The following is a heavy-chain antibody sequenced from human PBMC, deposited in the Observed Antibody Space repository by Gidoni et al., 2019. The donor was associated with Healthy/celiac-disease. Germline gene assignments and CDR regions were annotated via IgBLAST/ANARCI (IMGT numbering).Heavy chain of an antibody. CDR2: ISYDGSNK. V-gene: IGHV3-30-3*01. CDR3: ARVKGYCSGGSCYKGFYYYYYMDV. J-gene: IGHJ6*03. D-gene: IGHD2-15*01. CDR1: GFTFRSYA. Sequence: QVQLVESGGGVVQPGRSLRLSCAASGFTFRSYAMHWVRQAPGKGLEWVAVISYDGSNKYYADSVKGRFTISRDNSKNTLYLQMNSLRAEDTAVYYCARVKGYCSGGSCYKGFYYYYYMDVWGKGTTVTVSS.